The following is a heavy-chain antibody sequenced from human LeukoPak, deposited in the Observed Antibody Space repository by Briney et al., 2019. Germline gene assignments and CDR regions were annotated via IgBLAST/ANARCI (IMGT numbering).Heavy chain of an antibody. J-gene: IGHJ6*03. D-gene: IGHD6-19*01. Sequence: PGGSLRLSCAASGFTFSSYGMHWVRQAPGKGLEWVAVISYDGSNKYYADSVKGRFTISRDNSKNTLYLQMNSLRAEDTAVYYCARAYSSGWYSYYYYYMDVWGKGTTVTVSS. CDR3: ARAYSSGWYSYYYYYMDV. V-gene: IGHV3-30*03. CDR1: GFTFSSYG. CDR2: ISYDGSNK.